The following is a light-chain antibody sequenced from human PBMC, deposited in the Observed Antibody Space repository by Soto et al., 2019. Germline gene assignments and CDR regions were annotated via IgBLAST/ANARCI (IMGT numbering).Light chain of an antibody. Sequence: QSALTQPASVSGSPGQSISISCTGTSSDVGDYNYVSWYQHHPGKAPKLIIYDVTNRPSGISNRFSGSKSGNTASLTISGLQAEDEADYSCGSYTSDKNLNWVFGGGTKLTVL. J-gene: IGLJ3*02. CDR1: SSDVGDYNY. CDR2: DVT. V-gene: IGLV2-14*03. CDR3: GSYTSDKNLNWV.